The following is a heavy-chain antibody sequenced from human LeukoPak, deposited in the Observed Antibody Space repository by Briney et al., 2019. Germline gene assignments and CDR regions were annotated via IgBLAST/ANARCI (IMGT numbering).Heavy chain of an antibody. CDR1: GFTFSSYG. CDR2: ISFDGSNE. D-gene: IGHD3-16*02. CDR3: AREEHDYVWGSYRYYYYYGIDV. J-gene: IGHJ6*02. V-gene: IGHV3-30*03. Sequence: GVSLRLSCAASGFTFSSYGMHWVRQSPGRGLEWVSFISFDGSNEFYADSLKGRFTISRDNSKDTLYLQMDSLRAEDTALYYCAREEHDYVWGSYRYYYYYGIDVWGQGTTVTVSS.